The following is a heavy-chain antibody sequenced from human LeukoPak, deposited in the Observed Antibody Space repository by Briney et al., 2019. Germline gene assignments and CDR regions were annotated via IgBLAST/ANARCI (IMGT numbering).Heavy chain of an antibody. J-gene: IGHJ6*03. D-gene: IGHD6-19*01. CDR1: GHTFTGHY. CDR2: ISPNSGDT. V-gene: IGHV1-18*04. Sequence: ASVKVSCKASGHTFTGHYMHWVRQAPGQGLEWMGWISPNSGDTNYAQKLQGRVTMTTDTSTSTAYMELRSLRSDDTAVYYCARDLGDSSGWYWAPWFYHYYYMDVWGKGTTVTVSS. CDR3: ARDLGDSSGWYWAPWFYHYYYMDV.